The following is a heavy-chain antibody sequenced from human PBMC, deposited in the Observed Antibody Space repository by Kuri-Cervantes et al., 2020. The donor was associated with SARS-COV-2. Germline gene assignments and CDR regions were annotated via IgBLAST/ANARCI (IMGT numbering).Heavy chain of an antibody. CDR2: IYYSGST. D-gene: IGHD2-21*02. V-gene: IGHV4-59*12. CDR1: GGSISSYY. CDR3: ARDRSLYCGGDRYQAEAMGMDV. J-gene: IGHJ6*02. Sequence: GSLRLSCTVSGGSISSYYWSWIRQPPGKGLEWIGYIYYSGSTNYNPSLKSRVTISVDTSKNQFSLQLNSVTPEDTAVYYCARDRSLYCGGDRYQAEAMGMDVWGQGTTVTVSS.